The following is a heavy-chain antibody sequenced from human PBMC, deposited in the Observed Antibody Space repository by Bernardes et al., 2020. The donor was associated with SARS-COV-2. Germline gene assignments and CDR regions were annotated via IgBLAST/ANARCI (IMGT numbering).Heavy chain of an antibody. CDR1: GGSFSGYY. CDR2: INHSGST. Sequence: SETLSLTCAVYGGSFSGYYWSWIRQPPGKGLEWIGEINHSGSTNYNPSLKSRVTISVDTSKNQFSLKLSSVTAADTAVYYCARALRQSVVVPAARMNRNNWFDPWGQGTLVTVSS. V-gene: IGHV4-34*01. J-gene: IGHJ5*02. CDR3: ARALRQSVVVPAARMNRNNWFDP. D-gene: IGHD2-2*01.